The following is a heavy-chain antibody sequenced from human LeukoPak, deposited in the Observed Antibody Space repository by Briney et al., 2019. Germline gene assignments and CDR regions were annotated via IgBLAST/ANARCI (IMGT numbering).Heavy chain of an antibody. CDR1: GYTFTSYY. CDR2: INPSGGST. D-gene: IGHD3-16*02. CDR3: ARAYYDYVWGSYRQFDY. Sequence: ASVKVSCKASGYTFTSYYMHWVRQAPGQGLEWMGIINPSGGSTSYAQKFQGRVTITTDESTSTAYMELSSLRSEDTAVYYCARAYYDYVWGSYRQFDYWGQGTLVTVSS. V-gene: IGHV1-46*01. J-gene: IGHJ4*02.